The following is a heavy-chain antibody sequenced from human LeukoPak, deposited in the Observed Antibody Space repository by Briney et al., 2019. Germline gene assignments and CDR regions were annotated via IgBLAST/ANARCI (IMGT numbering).Heavy chain of an antibody. CDR1: GGTFSSYA. CDR2: IIPIFGTA. D-gene: IGHD3-3*01. CDR3: ARSGPFGVVIILGNYYYGMDV. J-gene: IGHJ6*02. Sequence: ASVKVSCKASGGTFSSYAISWVRQAPGQGLEWMGGIIPIFGTANYAQKFQGRVTITADESTSTAYMELSSLRSEDTAVYYYARSGPFGVVIILGNYYYGMDVWGQGTTVTVSS. V-gene: IGHV1-69*13.